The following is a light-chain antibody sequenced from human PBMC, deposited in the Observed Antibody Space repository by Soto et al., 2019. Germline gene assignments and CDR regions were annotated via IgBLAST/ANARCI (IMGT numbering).Light chain of an antibody. CDR2: ANS. CDR3: QSYDNSLSAYV. Sequence: QAVVTQPPSVSGAPGQTVTISCTGSTSNIGSHYDVHWYQQLPGTAPKLVIFANSNRPSGVPHRFSGSKSGTSASLAITGLQGEDEAIYYCQSYDNSLSAYVFGTGTKLTVL. V-gene: IGLV1-40*01. J-gene: IGLJ1*01. CDR1: TSNIGSHYD.